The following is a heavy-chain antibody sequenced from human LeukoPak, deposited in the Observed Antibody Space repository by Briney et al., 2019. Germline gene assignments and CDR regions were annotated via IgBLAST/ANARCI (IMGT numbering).Heavy chain of an antibody. D-gene: IGHD5-12*01. J-gene: IGHJ4*02. CDR1: GGSIRTYY. CDR2: IYHSGST. Sequence: PSETLSLSCTLSGGSIRTYYWSWIRQPRGKGLERIGYIYHSGSTNYNPSLKSRVTISVDTSKNQFSLKLSSVTAADTAVYYCARGGGYASPIGYWGQGALVTVSS. V-gene: IGHV4-59*01. CDR3: ARGGGYASPIGY.